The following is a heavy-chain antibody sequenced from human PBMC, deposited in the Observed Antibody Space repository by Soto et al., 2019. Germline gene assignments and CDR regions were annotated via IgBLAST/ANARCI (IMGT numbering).Heavy chain of an antibody. CDR1: GFTLSNAW. Sequence: PGGSLRLSCAASGFTLSNAWMNWVRHTPGRGLEWVGRIKSRSDGGTPDYGAPVKGRFTISRDDSLNTVYLQMNSLTAGDTGVYYCTTDTRRISVFGVPWDSWGQGTLVTVSS. CDR3: TTDTRRISVFGVPWDS. J-gene: IGHJ4*02. V-gene: IGHV3-15*01. CDR2: IKSRSDGGTP. D-gene: IGHD3-3*01.